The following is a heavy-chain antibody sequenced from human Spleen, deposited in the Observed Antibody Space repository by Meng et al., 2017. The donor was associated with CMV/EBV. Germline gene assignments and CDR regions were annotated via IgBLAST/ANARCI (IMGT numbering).Heavy chain of an antibody. CDR1: GYTFMNYY. V-gene: IGHV1-46*04. CDR3: ARGMWTAAE. D-gene: IGHD6-13*01. CDR2: INSGAGNP. J-gene: IGHJ4*02. Sequence: ASVKVSCKASGYTFMNYYIHWLRQAPGQGLEWMATINSGAGNPIYTQKLQGRATLTRDTSTSTVHMELSSLRSEDTAVYYCARGMWTAAEWGQGTLVTVSS.